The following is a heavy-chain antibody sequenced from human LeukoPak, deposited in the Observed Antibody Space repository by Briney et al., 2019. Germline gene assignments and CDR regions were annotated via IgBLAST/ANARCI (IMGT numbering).Heavy chain of an antibody. V-gene: IGHV3-74*01. CDR3: TISSGGSCYQ. D-gene: IGHD2-15*01. Sequence: GGSLRLSCAASGFTFSSYWMHWVRQAPGKGLVWVSRINSDGSSTSYADSVKGRFTISRDNAKNSLYLQMNSLRAEDTAVYYCTISSGGSCYQWGQGTLVTVPS. CDR1: GFTFSSYW. CDR2: INSDGSST. J-gene: IGHJ4*02.